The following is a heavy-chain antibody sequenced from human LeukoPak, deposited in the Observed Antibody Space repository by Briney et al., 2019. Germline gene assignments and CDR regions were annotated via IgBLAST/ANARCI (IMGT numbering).Heavy chain of an antibody. Sequence: GGSLRLSCAASGFIFSHYTMTWVRQAPGKGLGWVSSVNGSGDATKYADSVMGRFTISRDNSKNTVSLQMNSLRGEDTAVYYCAKSDCGSDGCKLLNYWGQGTLVTASS. V-gene: IGHV3-23*01. CDR3: AKSDCGSDGCKLLNY. D-gene: IGHD2-21*01. J-gene: IGHJ4*02. CDR1: GFIFSHYT. CDR2: VNGSGDAT.